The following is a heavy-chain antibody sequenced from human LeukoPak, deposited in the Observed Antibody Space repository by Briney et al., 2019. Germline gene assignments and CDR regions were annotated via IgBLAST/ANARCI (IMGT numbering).Heavy chain of an antibody. CDR2: ISGSSTYI. J-gene: IGHJ6*03. Sequence: GGSLRLSCAASGFTVSSNYMSWVRQAPGKGLEWVSSISGSSTYIHYSDSLKGRFTISRDNAKNSLYLQMNSLRVEDTAVYYCARDVKGRRYYYMDVWGKGTTVTVSS. V-gene: IGHV3-21*01. CDR1: GFTVSSNY. CDR3: ARDVKGRRYYYMDV. D-gene: IGHD3-10*01.